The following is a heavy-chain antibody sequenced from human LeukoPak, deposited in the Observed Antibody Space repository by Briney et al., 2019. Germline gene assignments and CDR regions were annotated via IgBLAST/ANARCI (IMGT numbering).Heavy chain of an antibody. CDR2: ISGSGGST. D-gene: IGHD3-10*01. V-gene: IGHV3-23*01. Sequence: GGSLRLSCAASGFTFSSYAMSWVRQAPGKGLEWVSDISGSGGSTYYADSVKGRFTISRDNSKNTLYLQMNSLRAEDTAVYYCATAERITMVRGVIITGAFDIWGQGTMVTVSS. CDR1: GFTFSSYA. J-gene: IGHJ3*02. CDR3: ATAERITMVRGVIITGAFDI.